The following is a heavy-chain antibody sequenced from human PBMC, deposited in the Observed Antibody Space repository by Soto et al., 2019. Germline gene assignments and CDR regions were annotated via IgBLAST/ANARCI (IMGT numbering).Heavy chain of an antibody. CDR1: GGSISSGGYY. D-gene: IGHD3-10*01. CDR2: IYYGGGT. V-gene: IGHV4-31*03. CDR3: ARGPGTMAKIDY. J-gene: IGHJ4*02. Sequence: QVQLQESGPGLVKPSQTLSLTCTVSGGSISSGGYYWSWIRQHPGKGLEWIGYIYYGGGTYYNPSLSSRVTISVDTSKNQFSLNLSSVTAADTAVYYCARGPGTMAKIDYWGQGTLGTVSS.